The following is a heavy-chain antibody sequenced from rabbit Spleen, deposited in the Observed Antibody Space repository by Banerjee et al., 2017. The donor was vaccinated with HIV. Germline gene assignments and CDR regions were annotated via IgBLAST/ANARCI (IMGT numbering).Heavy chain of an antibody. CDR1: GFSFSSSYW. V-gene: IGHV1S45*01. CDR3: VKSVDAGDAWLAFAL. Sequence: QEQLVESGGGLVQPGGSLKLSCKASGFSFSSSYWICWVRQAPGKGLEWIGCIYAGSSGSTHYASWAKGRFTISKTSSTTVTLQMTSLTAADTATYSCVKSVDAGDAWLAFALWGPGTLVTVS. J-gene: IGHJ6*01. D-gene: IGHD6-1*01. CDR2: IYAGSSGST.